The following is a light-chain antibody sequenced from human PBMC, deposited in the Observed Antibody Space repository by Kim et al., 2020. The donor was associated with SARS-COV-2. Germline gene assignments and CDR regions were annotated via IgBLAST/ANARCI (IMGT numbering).Light chain of an antibody. CDR2: MGS. Sequence: SVMTQSPLSLSVTPGEPASISCRSSESLLFSNGYNYVVWYLQKPGQSPQLLVYMGSNRASGVPDRFSGSGSGTDFTLKISRVEAEDVGVYYCMQALHTPPTFGQGTKVDIK. J-gene: IGKJ1*01. CDR1: ESLLFSNGYNY. CDR3: MQALHTPPT. V-gene: IGKV2-28*01.